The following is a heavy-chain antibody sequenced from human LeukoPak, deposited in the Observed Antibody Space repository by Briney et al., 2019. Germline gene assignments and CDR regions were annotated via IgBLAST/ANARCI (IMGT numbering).Heavy chain of an antibody. J-gene: IGHJ6*04. CDR2: VIPIFGTA. CDR3: ARPGIAAAGTSPGDYYGMDV. D-gene: IGHD6-13*01. V-gene: IGHV1-69*13. CDR1: GGTFSSYA. Sequence: SVKVSCKASGGTFSSYAISWVRQAPGQGLEWMGGVIPIFGTANYAQKFQGRVTITADESTSTAYMELSSLRSEDTAVYYCARPGIAAAGTSPGDYYGMDVWGKGTTVTVSS.